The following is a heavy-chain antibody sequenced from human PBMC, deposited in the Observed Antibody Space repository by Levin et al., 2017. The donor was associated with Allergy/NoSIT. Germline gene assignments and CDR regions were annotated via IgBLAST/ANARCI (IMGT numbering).Heavy chain of an antibody. V-gene: IGHV3-48*03. Sequence: GGSLRLSCAASGITFSSYEMNWVRQPPGKGLEWLSYISTSGSGTYYADSVKGRFTISRDNAKNSLYLQMNSLRAEDTAVYYCARGDKIFGGGMDVWGQGTTVTVSS. D-gene: IGHD3-3*01. CDR3: ARGDKIFGGGMDV. CDR2: ISTSGSGT. J-gene: IGHJ6*02. CDR1: GITFSSYE.